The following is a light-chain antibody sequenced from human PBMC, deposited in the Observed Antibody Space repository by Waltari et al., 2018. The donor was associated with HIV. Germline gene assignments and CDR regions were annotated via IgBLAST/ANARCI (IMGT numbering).Light chain of an antibody. Sequence: SSDLTQPPSVSVSPGQTATITCPGDSLSKQYTSWYKQRPGQAPVLLISKDNKRPSGIPERFSGSTPGTTVTLAISRVQPDDEADYYCQSSDTSGTSVIFGGGTKLTVL. CDR2: KDN. CDR3: QSSDTSGTSVI. J-gene: IGLJ2*01. CDR1: SLSKQY. V-gene: IGLV3-25*03.